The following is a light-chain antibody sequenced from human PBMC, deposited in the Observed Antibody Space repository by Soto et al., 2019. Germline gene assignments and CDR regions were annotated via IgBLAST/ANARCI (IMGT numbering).Light chain of an antibody. CDR1: SSDVGVYNY. CDR3: CSYTGGSTRFV. J-gene: IGLJ1*01. Sequence: QSALTQPASVSGSPGQSITISCTGTSSDVGVYNYVSWYQQHPGKAPKLMIYEVSSRPSGVSNRFSGSKSGNTASLTISGLQAEDEADYYCCSYTGGSTRFVFGSGTKVTVL. CDR2: EVS. V-gene: IGLV2-14*01.